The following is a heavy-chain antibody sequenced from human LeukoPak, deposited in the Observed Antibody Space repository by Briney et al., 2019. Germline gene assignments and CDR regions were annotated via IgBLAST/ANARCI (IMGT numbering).Heavy chain of an antibody. V-gene: IGHV3-23*01. CDR3: ARSRYLDWGGAFDM. J-gene: IGHJ3*02. Sequence: GGSLRLPCAASGFPLSSYAMSWVRQASGKGLEWVSATSSSDPGTYYADSVKGRFTISRDDSKNTVYLQLNSLRGEDTSIYYCARSRYLDWGGAFDMWGQGTMVTVSS. D-gene: IGHD3-9*01. CDR1: GFPLSSYA. CDR2: TSSSDPGT.